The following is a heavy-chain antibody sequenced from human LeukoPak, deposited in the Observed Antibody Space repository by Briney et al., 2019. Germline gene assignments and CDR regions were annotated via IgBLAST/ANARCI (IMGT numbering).Heavy chain of an antibody. Sequence: GGSLRLSCAASGFTFSSYWMHWVRQAPGKGLVWVSRINSDGSSTSYADSVKGRFAISRDNAKNTLYLQMNSLRAEDTALYYCAKDMDYYGSGINYWGQGTLVTVSS. CDR2: INSDGSST. CDR1: GFTFSSYW. CDR3: AKDMDYYGSGINY. D-gene: IGHD3-10*01. V-gene: IGHV3-74*01. J-gene: IGHJ4*02.